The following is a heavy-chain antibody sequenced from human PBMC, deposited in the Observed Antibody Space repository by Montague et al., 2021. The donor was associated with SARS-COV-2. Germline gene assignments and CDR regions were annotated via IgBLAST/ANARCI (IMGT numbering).Heavy chain of an antibody. J-gene: IGHJ6*02. D-gene: IGHD3-10*01. V-gene: IGHV4-59*12. Sequence: SETLSLTCTVSGGSISSYYWSWIRQPPGKGLEWTGYIYYSGSTNYNPSLKSRVTISVDTSKNQFSLELSSVTAADTAVYYCARVRYYGSGTSLGMDVWGQGTTVTVSS. CDR3: ARVRYYGSGTSLGMDV. CDR1: GGSISSYY. CDR2: IYYSGST.